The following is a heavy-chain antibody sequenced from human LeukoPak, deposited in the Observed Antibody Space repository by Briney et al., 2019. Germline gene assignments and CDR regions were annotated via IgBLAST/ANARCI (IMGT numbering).Heavy chain of an antibody. D-gene: IGHD1-26*01. CDR2: INHSGST. CDR1: GGSFSGYY. J-gene: IGHJ4*02. V-gene: IGHV4-34*01. Sequence: PSETLSLTCAVYGGSFSGYYWSWIRQPPGKGLEWIGEINHSGSTNYNPSLKSRVTISVDTSKNQFSLKLSSVTAADTAVYYCARDLSGSYPYWGQGTLVTVSS. CDR3: ARDLSGSYPY.